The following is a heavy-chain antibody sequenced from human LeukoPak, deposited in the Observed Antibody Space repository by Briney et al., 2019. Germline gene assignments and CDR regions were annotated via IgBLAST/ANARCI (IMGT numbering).Heavy chain of an antibody. V-gene: IGHV3-7*05. CDR2: IKQDGSEK. Sequence: PGGSLRLSCAASGFTFSSYWMSWVRQAPGKGLEWVANIKQDGSEKYYVDSVKGRFTISRDNAKNSLYLQMNSLRAEDTAVYYCARDKHRYMITFGGFDYWGQGTLVTVSS. D-gene: IGHD3-16*01. J-gene: IGHJ4*02. CDR1: GFTFSSYW. CDR3: ARDKHRYMITFGGFDY.